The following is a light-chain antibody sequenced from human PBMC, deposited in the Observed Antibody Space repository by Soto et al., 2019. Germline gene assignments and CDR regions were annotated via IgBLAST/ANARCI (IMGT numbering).Light chain of an antibody. CDR3: SSYTTSSTIV. CDR2: DVS. J-gene: IGLJ1*01. CDR1: SSDVGGFNF. V-gene: IGLV2-14*01. Sequence: QSVLTQPASVSGSPGQSITISCTGNSSDVGGFNFVSWYQQPPGKAPKLMIYDVSHRPSGVSNRFSGSKSGNTASLTISGLQAEDEGDYYCSSYTTSSTIVFGTGTKLTVL.